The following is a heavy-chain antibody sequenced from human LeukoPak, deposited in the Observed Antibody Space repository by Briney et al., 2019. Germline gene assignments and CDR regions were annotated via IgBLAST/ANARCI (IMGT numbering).Heavy chain of an antibody. CDR2: INSDGTTT. J-gene: IGHJ4*02. CDR3: ARSDYFDY. Sequence: PGGSLRLSCAASRFTFSSYGMHWVRQAPGRGLVWVSHINSDGTTTTYADSVKGRFTISRDNAKNTLYLQMNSLRAEDTAVYYCARSDYFDYWGQGTLVTVSS. CDR1: RFTFSSYG. V-gene: IGHV3-74*01.